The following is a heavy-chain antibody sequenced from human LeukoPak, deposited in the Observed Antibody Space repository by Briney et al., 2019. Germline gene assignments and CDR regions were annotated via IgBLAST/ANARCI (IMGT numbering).Heavy chain of an antibody. D-gene: IGHD1-26*01. J-gene: IGHJ4*02. CDR2: TSTSGGSA. Sequence: GGSLRLSCAASGFTFSNNAMSWVRQAPGKGLEWVSATSTSGGSAYYADFVKGRFTISRDNSKNTLYLQMDSLRADDTAVYYCARYSGSYYYPPAWDLWGQGTLVTVSS. CDR1: GFTFSNNA. CDR3: ARYSGSYYYPPAWDL. V-gene: IGHV3-23*01.